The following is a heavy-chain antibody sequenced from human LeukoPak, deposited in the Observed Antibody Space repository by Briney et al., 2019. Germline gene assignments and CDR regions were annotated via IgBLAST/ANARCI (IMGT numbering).Heavy chain of an antibody. CDR2: FDPEDGET. CDR3: VRSGCDGGNCFFDY. V-gene: IGHV1-24*01. CDR1: GYTLTELS. D-gene: IGHD2-15*01. Sequence: ASVKVSCKVSGYTLTELSMHWVRQAPGKGLEWMGGFDPEDGETIYAQKFQGRVTMTEDTSTDTAYMELSSLRSEDTAVYYCVRSGCDGGNCFFDYWGQGTLVTVSS. J-gene: IGHJ4*02.